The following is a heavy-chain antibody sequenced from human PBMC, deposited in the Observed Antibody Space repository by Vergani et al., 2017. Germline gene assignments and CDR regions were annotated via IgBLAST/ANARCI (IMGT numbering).Heavy chain of an antibody. Sequence: VQLVQSGAEVKKPGESLRISCKASGYTFTGYYMHWVRQAPGQGLEWMGWINPNSGGTNYAQKFQGRVTMTRDTSISTAYMELSRLRSDDTAVYYCAREPYYYDSSGTWGQGTLVTVSS. V-gene: IGHV1-2*02. CDR3: AREPYYYDSSGT. CDR1: GYTFTGYY. D-gene: IGHD3-22*01. J-gene: IGHJ4*02. CDR2: INPNSGGT.